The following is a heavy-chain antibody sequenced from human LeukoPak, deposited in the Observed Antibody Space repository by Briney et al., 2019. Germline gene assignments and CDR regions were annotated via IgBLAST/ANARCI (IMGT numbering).Heavy chain of an antibody. D-gene: IGHD5-24*01. V-gene: IGHV5-10-1*01. CDR3: ASLEMATDY. CDR1: AYSFTSYW. Sequence: GESLKISCKGSAYSFTSYWISWVRQMPGKGLEGMGRIDPSDSYTNYSPSFQGRVPISADKSISPAYLQWASLKASDTAMYYRASLEMATDYWGQGTLVTVS. CDR2: IDPSDSYT. J-gene: IGHJ4*02.